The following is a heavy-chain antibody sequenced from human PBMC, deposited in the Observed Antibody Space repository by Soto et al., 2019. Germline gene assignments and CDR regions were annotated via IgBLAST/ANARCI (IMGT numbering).Heavy chain of an antibody. CDR3: ARLGNYYGPPRY. D-gene: IGHD3-10*01. V-gene: IGHV5-10-1*01. J-gene: IGHJ4*02. CDR1: GYSFTSYW. Sequence: PGESLKISCQVSGYSFTSYWIGWVRQMPGKGLEWMGRIDPSDSYTNYSPSLQGHVTISADKSISTAYLQWTSLKASDTAIYYCARLGNYYGPPRYWGQGTLVTVSS. CDR2: IDPSDSYT.